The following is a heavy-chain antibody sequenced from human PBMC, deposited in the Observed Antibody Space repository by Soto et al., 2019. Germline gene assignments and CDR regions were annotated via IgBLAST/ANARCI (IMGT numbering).Heavy chain of an antibody. Sequence: QVQLQESGPGLVKPSQTLSLTCTVSGGSISSGGYYWSWIRQHPGKGLEWIGYIYYSGSTYYNPSLKSRVTISVDPSKNQFSLKLSSVTAADTAVYYCARGGGSYYATGNFDYWGQGTLVTVSS. CDR2: IYYSGST. V-gene: IGHV4-31*03. CDR3: ARGGGSYYATGNFDY. J-gene: IGHJ4*02. D-gene: IGHD1-26*01. CDR1: GGSISSGGYY.